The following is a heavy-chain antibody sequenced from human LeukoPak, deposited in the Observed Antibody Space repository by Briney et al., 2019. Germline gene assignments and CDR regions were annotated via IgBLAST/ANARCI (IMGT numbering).Heavy chain of an antibody. V-gene: IGHV3-9*01. CDR3: AKHMRATNTYYFYGLDV. J-gene: IGHJ6*02. CDR1: GFGFEDYS. D-gene: IGHD1-26*01. CDR2: ISWNGGSA. Sequence: PGGSLRLSCAATGFGFEDYSMHWVRQPPGKGLEWVSGISWNGGSADYADSVKGRFTISRDNAKNSLYLQLSSLRPEDTALYYCAKHMRATNTYYFYGLDVWGQGTTVTVSS.